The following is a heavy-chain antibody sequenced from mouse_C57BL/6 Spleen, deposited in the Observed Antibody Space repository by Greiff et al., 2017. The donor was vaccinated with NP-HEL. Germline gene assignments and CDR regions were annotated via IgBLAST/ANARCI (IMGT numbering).Heavy chain of an antibody. CDR3: ARWSMDDGYFYYAMDY. D-gene: IGHD2-3*01. CDR1: GYSITSGYY. V-gene: IGHV3-6*01. CDR2: ISYDGSN. Sequence: EVQLLESGPGLVKPSQSLSLTCSVTGYSITSGYYWNWIRQFPGNKLEWMGYISYDGSNNYNPSLKNRISITRDTSKNQFFLKLNSVTTEDTATYYCARWSMDDGYFYYAMDYWGQGTSVTVSS. J-gene: IGHJ4*01.